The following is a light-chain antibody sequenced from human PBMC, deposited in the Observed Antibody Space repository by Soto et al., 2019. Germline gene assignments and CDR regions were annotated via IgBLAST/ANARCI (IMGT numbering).Light chain of an antibody. CDR1: QSINSW. V-gene: IGKV1-5*03. Sequence: DIQMTQSPSTLSASVGDRVTITCRASQSINSWLAWYQQKPGKAPKLLIYKASSLESGVPSKFSGSGSGTEFTLTISSLQPDDFATYYCQQYNTFPWTFGQGTKEDIK. J-gene: IGKJ1*01. CDR3: QQYNTFPWT. CDR2: KAS.